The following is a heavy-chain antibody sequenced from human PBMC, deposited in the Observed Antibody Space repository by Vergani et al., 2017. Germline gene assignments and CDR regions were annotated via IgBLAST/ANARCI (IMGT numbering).Heavy chain of an antibody. CDR3: ARWTTVTTTVYYYGMDV. CDR1: GFTFSSYS. CDR2: ISSSSSYI. V-gene: IGHV3-21*01. D-gene: IGHD4-17*01. Sequence: EGQLVESGGDWVQRGGSLRLSCAASGFTFSSYSMNWVRRAPGKGLEWVSSISSSSSYIYYADSVKGRFTISRDNAKNSLYLQMNSLRAEDTAVYYCARWTTVTTTVYYYGMDVWGQGTTVTVSS. J-gene: IGHJ6*02.